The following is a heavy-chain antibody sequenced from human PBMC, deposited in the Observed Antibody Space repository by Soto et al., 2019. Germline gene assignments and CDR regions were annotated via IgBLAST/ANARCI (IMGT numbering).Heavy chain of an antibody. CDR1: GGSFIGDY. J-gene: IGHJ4*02. CDR3: ARGRSCSGGSCKYLDY. V-gene: IGHV4-34*01. D-gene: IGHD2-15*01. Sequence: SETLSLTCAVYGGSFIGDYWSWIRQPPGKGLEWIGEINHSGSTNYNPSLKSRVTISVDTSKNQFSLKLSSVTAADTAVYYCARGRSCSGGSCKYLDYWGQGTLVXVSS. CDR2: INHSGST.